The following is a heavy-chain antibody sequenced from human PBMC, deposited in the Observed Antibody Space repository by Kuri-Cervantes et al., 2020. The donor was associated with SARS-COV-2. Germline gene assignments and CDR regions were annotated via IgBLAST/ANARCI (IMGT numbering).Heavy chain of an antibody. J-gene: IGHJ4*02. Sequence: GESLKISCAASGFAFSSHSMTWLRQAPGRELEWVSAISGNSVWIYYADSVKGRFTISRDNSKNIVYLQMNSLGADDTAVYYCGPFSRYAYDFDKWGQGILLTVSS. CDR1: GFAFSSHS. CDR2: ISGNSVWI. D-gene: IGHD3-9*01. V-gene: IGHV3-23*01. CDR3: GPFSRYAYDFDK.